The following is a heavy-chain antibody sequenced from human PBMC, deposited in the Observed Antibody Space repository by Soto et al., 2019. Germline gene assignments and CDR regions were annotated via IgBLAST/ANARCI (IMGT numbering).Heavy chain of an antibody. D-gene: IGHD3-22*01. CDR1: GFTFTLHY. V-gene: IGHV1-46*01. CDR2: VNAGDGSA. J-gene: IGHJ4*02. Sequence: QVQLVQSGAEVTEPGASVKVSCKTSGFTFTLHYIHWVRQAPGQGLEWVGMVNAGDGSATYAREFRDKVSMTWDTSTSTVYLDLNSLKSEDTAIYYCARERDSFDYWGPGNLVSVSP. CDR3: ARERDSFDY.